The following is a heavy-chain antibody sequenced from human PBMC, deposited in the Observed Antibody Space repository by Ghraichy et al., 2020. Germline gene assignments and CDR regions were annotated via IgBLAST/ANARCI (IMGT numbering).Heavy chain of an antibody. D-gene: IGHD3-9*01. J-gene: IGHJ4*02. Sequence: KWVRRAPGKGREWVGFIRRKYFGGTTEYAASVKGRFTISRDDSKNIAYLQMTSLKTEDTAVYYCTSYSTDWYYFDYWGQGTLVTVSS. V-gene: IGHV3-49*02. CDR3: TSYSTDWYYFDY. CDR2: IRRKYFGGTT.